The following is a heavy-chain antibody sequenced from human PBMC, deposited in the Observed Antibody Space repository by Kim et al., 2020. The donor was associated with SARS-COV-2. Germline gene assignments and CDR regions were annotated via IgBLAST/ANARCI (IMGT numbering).Heavy chain of an antibody. J-gene: IGHJ3*02. V-gene: IGHV3-21*04. CDR2: ISSSSSYI. CDR3: ARDHRGGGHDAFDI. D-gene: IGHD2-15*01. Sequence: GGSLRLSCAASGFTFSSYSMNWVRQAPGKGLEWVSSISSSSSYIYYADSVKGRFTISRDNAKNSLYLQMNSLRAEDTAVYYCARDHRGGGHDAFDIWGQGTMVTVSS. CDR1: GFTFSSYS.